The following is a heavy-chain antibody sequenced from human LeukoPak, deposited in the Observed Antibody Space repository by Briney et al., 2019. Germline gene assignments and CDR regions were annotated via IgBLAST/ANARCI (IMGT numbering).Heavy chain of an antibody. Sequence: ASVKVSCKASGYTFTSYGISWVRQAPGQGLEWMGWISAYNGNTNYAQKLQGRVTMTTDTSTSTAYMELRSLRSDDTAVYYCARYCSSTSCPRGAPDYWGQGTLVAVSS. J-gene: IGHJ4*02. CDR2: ISAYNGNT. D-gene: IGHD2-2*01. V-gene: IGHV1-18*01. CDR3: ARYCSSTSCPRGAPDY. CDR1: GYTFTSYG.